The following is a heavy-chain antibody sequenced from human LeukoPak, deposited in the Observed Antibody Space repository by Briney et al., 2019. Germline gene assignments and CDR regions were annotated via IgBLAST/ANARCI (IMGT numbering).Heavy chain of an antibody. CDR1: GFTFSSYA. D-gene: IGHD4-11*01. V-gene: IGHV3-30*04. CDR3: ARDRDSNVEYNYYYYYMDV. CDR2: ISYDGSNK. Sequence: PGGSLRLSCAASGFTFSSYAMHWVRQAPGKGLEWVAVISYDGSNKYYADSVKGRFTISRDNSKNTLYLQMNSLRAEDTAVYYCARDRDSNVEYNYYYYYMDVWGKGTTVTVSS. J-gene: IGHJ6*03.